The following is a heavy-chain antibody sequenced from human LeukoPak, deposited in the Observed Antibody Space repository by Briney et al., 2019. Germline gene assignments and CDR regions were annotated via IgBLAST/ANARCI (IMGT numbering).Heavy chain of an antibody. Sequence: GGSLRLSCGASGFTFSTYSVNWVRQAPGKGLEWISYISGSSSTIYDADSVKGRFTISRDNAKNSLYLQINSLRPEDTAVYYCARDYDFYCSGGSCYSLRLSDYWGQGTLVTVSS. V-gene: IGHV3-48*04. J-gene: IGHJ4*02. CDR2: ISGSSSTI. CDR3: ARDYDFYCSGGSCYSLRLSDY. CDR1: GFTFSTYS. D-gene: IGHD2-15*01.